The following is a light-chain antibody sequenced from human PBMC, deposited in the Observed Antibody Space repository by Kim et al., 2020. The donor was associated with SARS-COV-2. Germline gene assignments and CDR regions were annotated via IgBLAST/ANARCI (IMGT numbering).Light chain of an antibody. V-gene: IGKV1-NL1*01. Sequence: ASVGDRVNITCRASQGISNSLAWYQQKPGKAPKLLLYAASKLESGVPSRFSGSGSGTDYTLTICSLQPEDFATFYCQQSYSIPWTFGQGTKVEIK. CDR3: QQSYSIPWT. CDR2: AAS. CDR1: QGISNS. J-gene: IGKJ1*01.